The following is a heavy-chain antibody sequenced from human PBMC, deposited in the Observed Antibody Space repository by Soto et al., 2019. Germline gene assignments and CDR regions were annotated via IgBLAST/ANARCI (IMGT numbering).Heavy chain of an antibody. V-gene: IGHV1-18*01. CDR3: ARGGVGSTSGWFDP. Sequence: QVQLVQSGAEVKQPGASVQVSCKTSGYIFTSYGISWVRQAPGQGLEWMGWITAYNGNTNTAQKFQDRAIMTTDTSTTTAYMELGSLTSDDTAVYYCARGGVGSTSGWFDPWGQGTLVIVSS. CDR2: ITAYNGNT. J-gene: IGHJ5*02. D-gene: IGHD1-26*01. CDR1: GYIFTSYG.